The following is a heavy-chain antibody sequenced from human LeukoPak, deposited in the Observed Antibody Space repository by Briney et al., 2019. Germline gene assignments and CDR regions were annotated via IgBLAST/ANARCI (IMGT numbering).Heavy chain of an antibody. Sequence: GGSLRLSCAASGFTFSSYAMHWVRQAPGKGLEWVAVISYDGSNKYYADSVKGRFTISRDNSKNTLYLQMNSLRAEDTAVYYCASLGYDSSSYYGMDVWGQGTTVTVSS. CDR2: ISYDGSNK. J-gene: IGHJ6*02. CDR1: GFTFSSYA. CDR3: ASLGYDSSSYYGMDV. D-gene: IGHD6-13*01. V-gene: IGHV3-30-3*01.